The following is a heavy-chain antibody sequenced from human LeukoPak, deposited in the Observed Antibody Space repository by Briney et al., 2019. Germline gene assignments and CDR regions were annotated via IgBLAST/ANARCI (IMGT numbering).Heavy chain of an antibody. CDR2: ISSSSSSYI. J-gene: IGHJ4*02. Sequence: PGGSLRLSCAASGFTFSSYSMNWVRQAPRKGLEWVSSISSSSSSYIYYADSVKGRFTISRDNAKNSLYLQMNSLRAEDTAVYYCARLVREPTETVDYWGQGTLVTVSS. V-gene: IGHV3-21*01. CDR3: ARLVREPTETVDY. CDR1: GFTFSSYS. D-gene: IGHD3-10*01.